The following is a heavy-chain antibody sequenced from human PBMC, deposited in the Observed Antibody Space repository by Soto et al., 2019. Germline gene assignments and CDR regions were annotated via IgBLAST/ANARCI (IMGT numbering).Heavy chain of an antibody. CDR2: INSDGSST. V-gene: IGHV3-74*01. CDR1: GFTFSSYW. CDR3: ARENHYDFWSGGFDY. D-gene: IGHD3-3*01. J-gene: IGHJ4*02. Sequence: GGSLRLSCAASGFTFSSYWMHWVRQAPGKGLVWVSRINSDGSSTSYADSVKGRFTISRDNAKNTLYLQMNSLRAEDTAVYYCARENHYDFWSGGFDYWGQGTLVTVSS.